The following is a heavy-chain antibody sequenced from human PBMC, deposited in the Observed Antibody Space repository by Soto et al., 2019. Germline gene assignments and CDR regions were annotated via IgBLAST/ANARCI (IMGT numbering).Heavy chain of an antibody. J-gene: IGHJ5*02. V-gene: IGHV3-11*01. Sequence: PGGSLRLSCAASGFTFSYYYMSWIRPAPGKGLEWVSYISSGGTTIYYADSVKGRFTISRDDAKNSLYLQMNSLRAEDTAVYFCATKGGGNYFGFDPWGQGTLVTVSS. CDR3: ATKGGGNYFGFDP. CDR1: GFTFSYYY. CDR2: ISSGGTTI. D-gene: IGHD3-10*01.